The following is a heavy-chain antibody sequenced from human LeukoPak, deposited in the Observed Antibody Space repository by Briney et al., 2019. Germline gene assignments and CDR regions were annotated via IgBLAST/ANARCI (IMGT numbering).Heavy chain of an antibody. CDR2: IIPIFGTA. D-gene: IGHD6-13*01. V-gene: IGHV1-69*05. J-gene: IGHJ6*03. Sequence: ASVKVSCKASGGTFSSYAISWVRQAPGQGLEWMGGIIPIFGTANYAQKFQGRVTITTDESTSTAYMEMSSLRSEDTAVYYWARVAIAAAGTMDVWGKGTTVTVSS. CDR3: ARVAIAAAGTMDV. CDR1: GGTFSSYA.